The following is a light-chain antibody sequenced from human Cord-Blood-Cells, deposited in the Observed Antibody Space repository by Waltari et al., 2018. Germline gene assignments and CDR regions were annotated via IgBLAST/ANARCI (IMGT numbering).Light chain of an antibody. J-gene: IGLJ3*02. Sequence: QSALTQPASVSGSPGQSIIISCTGPSCSVGGYHYVSWYQQHPGTAPKRMIYDVSNRPSGVSNRFSGSKSGNTASLTISGLQAEDEADYYCSSYTSSSTWVFGGGTKLTVL. CDR2: DVS. CDR1: SCSVGGYHY. V-gene: IGLV2-14*01. CDR3: SSYTSSSTWV.